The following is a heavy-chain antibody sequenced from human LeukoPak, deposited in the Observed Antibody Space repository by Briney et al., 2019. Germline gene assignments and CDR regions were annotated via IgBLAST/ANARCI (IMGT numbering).Heavy chain of an antibody. Sequence: ASVKVSCKASGYTFTGYYMHWVRQAPGQGLEWMGWINPNSGGTNYAQKSQGRVTMTRDTFISTAYMELSRLRSDDTAVYYCARSLWVAVAGRKTDYWGQGTLVTVSS. CDR3: ARSLWVAVAGRKTDY. CDR1: GYTFTGYY. V-gene: IGHV1-2*02. CDR2: INPNSGGT. D-gene: IGHD6-19*01. J-gene: IGHJ4*02.